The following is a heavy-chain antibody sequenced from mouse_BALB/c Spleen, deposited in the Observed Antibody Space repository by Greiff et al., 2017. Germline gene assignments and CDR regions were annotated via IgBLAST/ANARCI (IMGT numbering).Heavy chain of an antibody. V-gene: IGHV5-17*02. CDR1: GFTFSSFG. CDR3: ARTYGNYDYYYAMDY. CDR2: ISSGSSTI. J-gene: IGHJ4*01. D-gene: IGHD2-1*01. Sequence: EVKLVESGGGLVQPGGSRKLSCAASGFTFSSFGMHWVRQAPEKGLEWVAYISSGSSTIYYADTVKGRFTISRDNPKNTLFLQMTSLRSEDTAMYYCARTYGNYDYYYAMDYWGQGTSVTVSS.